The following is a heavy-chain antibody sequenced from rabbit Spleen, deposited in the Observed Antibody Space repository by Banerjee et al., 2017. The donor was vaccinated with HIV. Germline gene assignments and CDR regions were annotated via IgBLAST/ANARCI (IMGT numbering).Heavy chain of an antibody. CDR3: ARSAYNYGGYLYA. J-gene: IGHJ2*01. CDR2: IYAGSSGI. D-gene: IGHD6-1*01. Sequence: QEQLEESGGDLVKPEGSLTLTCTASGFDLSSSYWICWVRQAPGKGLEWIACIYAGSSGIGYASWAKGRFTISKTSSTTVTLQMTSLTAADTATYFCARSAYNYGGYLYAWGQGTLVTVS. V-gene: IGHV1S45*01. CDR1: GFDLSSSYW.